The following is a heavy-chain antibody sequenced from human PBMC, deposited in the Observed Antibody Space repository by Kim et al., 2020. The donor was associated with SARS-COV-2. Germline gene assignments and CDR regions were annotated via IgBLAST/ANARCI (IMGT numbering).Heavy chain of an antibody. Sequence: KYYADSVKGRFTISRDNSKNTLYLQMNSLRAEETAVYYCARDHSSGYFDYWGQGTLVTVSS. CDR3: ARDHSSGYFDY. V-gene: IGHV3-33*01. CDR2: K. D-gene: IGHD3-22*01. J-gene: IGHJ4*02.